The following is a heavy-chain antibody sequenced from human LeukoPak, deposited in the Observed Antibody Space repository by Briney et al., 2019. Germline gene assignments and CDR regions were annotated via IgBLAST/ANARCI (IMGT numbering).Heavy chain of an antibody. D-gene: IGHD6-13*01. V-gene: IGHV3-23*01. Sequence: GGSLRLSCAASGFTFSSHAMSWVRPAPGKGLEWVSSINDNGGRTYHADSAKGRFTISRDNSKNTLSLQMNSLRAEDTAVYYCAKDRSSSSWYSGESADYWGQGTLVTVSS. CDR2: INDNGGRT. CDR1: GFTFSSHA. J-gene: IGHJ4*02. CDR3: AKDRSSSSWYSGESADY.